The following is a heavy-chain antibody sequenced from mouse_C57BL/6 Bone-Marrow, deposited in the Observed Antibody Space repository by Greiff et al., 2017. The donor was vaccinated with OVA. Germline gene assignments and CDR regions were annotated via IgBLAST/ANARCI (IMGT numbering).Heavy chain of an antibody. CDR1: GYTFTSYT. J-gene: IGHJ4*01. V-gene: IGHV1-4*01. Sequence: VQLVESGAELARPGASVKMSCKASGYTFTSYTMHWVKQRPGQGLEWIGYINPSSGYTKYNQKFKDKATLTADKSSSTAYMQLSSLTSEDSAVYYCARDRAMDYWGQGTSVTVSS. CDR2: INPSSGYT. CDR3: ARDRAMDY.